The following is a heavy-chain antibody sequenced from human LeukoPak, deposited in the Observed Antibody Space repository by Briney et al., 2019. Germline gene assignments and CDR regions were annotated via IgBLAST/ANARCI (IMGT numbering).Heavy chain of an antibody. CDR3: ARGANSYDFWSGYYPYYFDY. V-gene: IGHV4-59*01. D-gene: IGHD3-3*01. Sequence: SETLSLTCTVSGGSISSYYWSWIRQPPGKGLEWIGYIYYSGSTNYNPSLKSRVTISVDTSKNQFSLKLSSVTAADTAVYYCARGANSYDFWSGYYPYYFDYWGQGTLVTVSS. CDR2: IYYSGST. CDR1: GGSISSYY. J-gene: IGHJ4*02.